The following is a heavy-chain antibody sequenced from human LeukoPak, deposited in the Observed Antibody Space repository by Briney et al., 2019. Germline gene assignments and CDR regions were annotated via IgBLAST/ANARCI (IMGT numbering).Heavy chain of an antibody. CDR1: GFTFSSYG. Sequence: PGGSLRLSCAASGFTFSSYGMHWVRQPPGKGLEWVAVIWYDGSNKYYADSVKGRFTISRDNSKNTLYLQMNSLRAEDTAVYYCATERDRWYSSGWSGGDYWGQGTLVTVSS. CDR2: IWYDGSNK. D-gene: IGHD6-19*01. V-gene: IGHV3-33*01. J-gene: IGHJ4*02. CDR3: ATERDRWYSSGWSGGDY.